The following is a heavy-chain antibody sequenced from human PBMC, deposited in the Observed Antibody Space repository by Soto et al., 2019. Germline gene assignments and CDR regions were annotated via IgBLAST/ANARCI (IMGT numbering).Heavy chain of an antibody. CDR1: GYTFTSYY. Sequence: QVQLVQSGAEVKKPGASVKVSCKASGYTFTSYYMHWVRQAPGQGLEWMGIINPSGGSTSYAQKFQGRVTMTRDTSTSTVYMELSSLRSEDTAVYYCARDPRPHYYDSSGYYFSWFDPWGQGTLVTVSS. CDR3: ARDPRPHYYDSSGYYFSWFDP. D-gene: IGHD3-22*01. CDR2: INPSGGST. J-gene: IGHJ5*02. V-gene: IGHV1-46*01.